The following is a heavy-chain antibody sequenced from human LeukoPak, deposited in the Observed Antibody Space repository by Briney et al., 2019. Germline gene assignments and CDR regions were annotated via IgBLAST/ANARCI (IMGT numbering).Heavy chain of an antibody. D-gene: IGHD6-13*01. CDR3: ARRGSSFYYFDY. Sequence: GESLKISCRGSGYSFTTYWIAWVRQMPGKGLEWMGIIFPGDSDTRYSPSFQGQVTISADKSINMAYLQWSRLKASDTAMYFCARRGSSFYYFDYWGQGTLVTVPS. CDR2: IFPGDSDT. J-gene: IGHJ4*02. CDR1: GYSFTTYW. V-gene: IGHV5-51*01.